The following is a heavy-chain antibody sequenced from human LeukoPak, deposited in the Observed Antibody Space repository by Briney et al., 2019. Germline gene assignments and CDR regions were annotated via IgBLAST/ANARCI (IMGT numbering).Heavy chain of an antibody. CDR1: GGSISSGGYS. Sequence: SETLSLTCAVSGGSISSGGYSWSWIRQPPGKGLEWIGYIYHSGSTYYNPSLKSRVTISVDRSKNQFSLKLSSVTAADTAVYYCARSVYDFWNFFDYWGQGTLVTVSS. CDR2: IYHSGST. D-gene: IGHD3-3*01. J-gene: IGHJ4*02. V-gene: IGHV4-30-2*01. CDR3: ARSVYDFWNFFDY.